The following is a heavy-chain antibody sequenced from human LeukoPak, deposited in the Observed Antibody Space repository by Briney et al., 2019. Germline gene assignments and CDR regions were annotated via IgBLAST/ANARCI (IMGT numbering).Heavy chain of an antibody. CDR3: ARGGGITMVRGLNFDY. V-gene: IGHV1-18*01. Sequence: ASVKVSCEASGYTFTSYGISWVRQAPGQGLEWMGWISAYNGNTNYAQKLQGRVTMTTDTSTSTAYMELRSLRSDDTAVYYCARGGGITMVRGLNFDYWGQGTLVTVSS. CDR1: GYTFTSYG. J-gene: IGHJ4*02. D-gene: IGHD3-10*01. CDR2: ISAYNGNT.